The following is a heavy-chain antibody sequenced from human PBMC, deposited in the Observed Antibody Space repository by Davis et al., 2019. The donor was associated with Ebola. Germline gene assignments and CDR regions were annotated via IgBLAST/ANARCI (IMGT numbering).Heavy chain of an antibody. D-gene: IGHD1-26*01. CDR2: ISYNGNTK. V-gene: IGHV3-30-3*01. CDR3: ARENGSYFAFDV. J-gene: IGHJ3*01. Sequence: GESLKIFCAASGLSFTSSAFHWVRQAPGRGLEWVAVISYNGNTKYYAESVKVRFTISRDSSQNTVYLQMNSLRPDDTALYYCARENGSYFAFDVWGQGTMVTVSS. CDR1: GLSFTSSA.